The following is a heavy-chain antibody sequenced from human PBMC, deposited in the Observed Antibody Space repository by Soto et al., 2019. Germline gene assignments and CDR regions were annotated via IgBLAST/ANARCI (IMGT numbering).Heavy chain of an antibody. CDR1: GFTFSSYG. V-gene: IGHV3-30*18. CDR2: ISYDGSNK. Sequence: PGGSLRLSCAASGFTFSSYGMHWVRQAPGKGLEWVAVISYDGSNKYYADSVKGRFTISRDNSKNTLYLQMNSLRAEDTAVYYCAKESAHASHFDYWGQGTLVTVSS. CDR3: AKESAHASHFDY. J-gene: IGHJ4*02.